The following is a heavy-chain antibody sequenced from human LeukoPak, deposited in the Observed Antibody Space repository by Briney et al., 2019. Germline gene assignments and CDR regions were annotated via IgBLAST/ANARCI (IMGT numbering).Heavy chain of an antibody. CDR2: ITNSGGDT. V-gene: IGHV3-23*01. CDR3: AKSQWGSAVYYYYYYMDV. CDR1: GFTFSTFA. D-gene: IGHD3-10*01. Sequence: PGGSLRLSCAASGFTFSTFAMSWVRQAPGKGLEWVSTITNSGGDTYYSDSVKGRFTISRDNSKNTLHLQVNSLRAEDTAVYYCAKSQWGSAVYYYYYYMDVWGKGTTDTVSS. J-gene: IGHJ6*03.